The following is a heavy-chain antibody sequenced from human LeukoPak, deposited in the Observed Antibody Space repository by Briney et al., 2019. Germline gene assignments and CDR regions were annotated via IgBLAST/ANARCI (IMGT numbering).Heavy chain of an antibody. Sequence: PGGSLRLSCAASGFTVSSNYMSWVRQAPGKGLEWVSVIYSGGSTYYADSVKGRFTISRDNSKNTLYLQMNSLRAEDTAVYYCAKELSYAVTYDYWGQGTLVTVSS. CDR2: IYSGGST. J-gene: IGHJ4*02. D-gene: IGHD4-17*01. CDR1: GFTVSSNY. CDR3: AKELSYAVTYDY. V-gene: IGHV3-53*01.